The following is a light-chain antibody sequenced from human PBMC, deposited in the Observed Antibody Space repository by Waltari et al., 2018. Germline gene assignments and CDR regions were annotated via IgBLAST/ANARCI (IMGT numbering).Light chain of an antibody. CDR3: QVWDTNSDHLYV. J-gene: IGLJ1*01. V-gene: IGLV3-21*02. CDR1: HIGRQM. Sequence: SYVLTQPPSVSVAPGQTARITCGGNHIGRQMVHWYQQKSGQAPVMVVYDDSDRPSGIPERFAGSKSGTTATLTISGVEAGDEADYYCQVWDTNSDHLYVFGSGTKVTVL. CDR2: DDS.